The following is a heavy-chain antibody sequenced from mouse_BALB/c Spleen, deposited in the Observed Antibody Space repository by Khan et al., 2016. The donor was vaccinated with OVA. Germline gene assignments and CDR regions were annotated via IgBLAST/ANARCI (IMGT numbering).Heavy chain of an antibody. J-gene: IGHJ4*01. Sequence: QVQLKQSGPGLVAPSQSLSITCTISGFSLTNYGVHWVRQPPGKGLEWLVVIWSDGTITYSSVLKSRLSISKDNSKSQVPLKMNSLQTDETAMYYWAEQPDYHYYIMNYWGQGTTVTVSS. V-gene: IGHV2-6-1*01. CDR3: AEQPDYHYYIMNY. CDR1: GFSLTNYG. D-gene: IGHD1-1*02. CDR2: IWSDGTI.